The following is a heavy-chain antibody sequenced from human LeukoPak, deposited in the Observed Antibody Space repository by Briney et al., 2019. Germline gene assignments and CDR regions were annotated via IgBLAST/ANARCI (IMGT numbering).Heavy chain of an antibody. CDR1: GGSISSYY. CDR3: ARVGYNWNDFDY. D-gene: IGHD1-20*01. Sequence: PSETLSLTFTVSGGSISSYYWSWIRQPPGKGLEWIGYIYYSGSTNYNPSLKSRVTISVDTSKNQFSLKLSSVTAADTAVYYCARVGYNWNDFDYWGQGTLVTVSS. CDR2: IYYSGST. J-gene: IGHJ4*02. V-gene: IGHV4-59*01.